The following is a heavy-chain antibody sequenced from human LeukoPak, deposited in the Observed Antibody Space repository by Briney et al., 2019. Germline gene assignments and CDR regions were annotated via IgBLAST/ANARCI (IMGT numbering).Heavy chain of an antibody. J-gene: IGHJ5*01. D-gene: IGHD2-8*01. V-gene: IGHV4-59*08. CDR1: GDSISSFY. CDR3: VLAPNSNWFDF. Sequence: SETLSLTCSVSGDSISSFYWNWIRQSPGKGLEWIGNIHYSENSNYNPSLKSRVTISIDTSRKQFFLKLSSVTAADTAVYYCVLAPNSNWFDFWGQGTQVTVSS. CDR2: IHYSENS.